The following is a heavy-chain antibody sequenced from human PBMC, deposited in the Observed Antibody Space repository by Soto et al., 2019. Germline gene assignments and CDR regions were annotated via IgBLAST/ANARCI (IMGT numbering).Heavy chain of an antibody. J-gene: IGHJ3*02. V-gene: IGHV3-21*01. CDR3: AREKNSGDFVPAWVAFDI. CDR1: GFTFSSYS. D-gene: IGHD2-21*02. Sequence: PGGSLRLSCAASGFTFSSYSMNWVRQAPGKGLEWVSSISSSSSYIYYADSVKGRFTISRDNAKNSLYLQMNSLRAEDTAVYYCAREKNSGDFVPAWVAFDIGGQGTIVT. CDR2: ISSSSSYI.